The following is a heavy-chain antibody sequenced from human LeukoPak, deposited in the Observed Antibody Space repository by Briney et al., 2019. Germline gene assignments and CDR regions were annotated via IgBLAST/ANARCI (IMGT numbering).Heavy chain of an antibody. V-gene: IGHV3-7*01. CDR1: GFTLSNYW. CDR3: VSTMTFDY. CDR2: INQDGSEK. Sequence: GGSLRLSCAVSGFTLSNYWMSWVRQAPGKGLEWVANINQDGSEKYYVDSVKGRFTISRDNAKNSLYLQMNSLRAEDTAVYFCVSTMTFDYWGQGALVTVSS. D-gene: IGHD3-22*01. J-gene: IGHJ4*02.